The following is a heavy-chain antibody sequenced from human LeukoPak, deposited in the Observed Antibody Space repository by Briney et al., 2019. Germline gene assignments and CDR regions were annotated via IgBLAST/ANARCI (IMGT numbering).Heavy chain of an antibody. CDR2: IYYSGST. J-gene: IGHJ4*02. CDR3: ARDGRIAVAGMDYFDY. V-gene: IGHV4-30-4*08. Sequence: PSRTLSLTCTVSGGSISSGDYYWSWIRQPPGKGLEWIGYIYYSGSTYYNPSLKSRVTISVDTSKNQFSLKLSSVTAADTAVYYCARDGRIAVAGMDYFDYWGQGTLVTVSS. CDR1: GGSISSGDYY. D-gene: IGHD6-19*01.